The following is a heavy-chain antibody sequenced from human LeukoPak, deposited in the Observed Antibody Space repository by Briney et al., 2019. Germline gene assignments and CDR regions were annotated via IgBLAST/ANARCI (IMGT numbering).Heavy chain of an antibody. V-gene: IGHV3-43*01. D-gene: IGHD6-13*01. Sequence: PGGSLRLSCAASGFTFDDYTMHWVRQTPGKGLEWVSLISWDGSSTFYADSVKGRFTISRDNSKNSLFLQMNTLRTEDTALYYCAKAEQQLSYTYDASDIWGQGTMVTVPS. CDR1: GFTFDDYT. CDR2: ISWDGSST. J-gene: IGHJ3*02. CDR3: AKAEQQLSYTYDASDI.